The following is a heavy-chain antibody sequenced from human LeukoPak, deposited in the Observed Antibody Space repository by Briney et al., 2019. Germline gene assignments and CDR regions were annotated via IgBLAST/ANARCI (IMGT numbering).Heavy chain of an antibody. CDR2: INPSGGST. V-gene: IGHV1-46*01. Sequence: ASVKVSCKASGYTFTSYYMHWVRQAPGQGLEWMRIINPSGGSTSYAQKFQGRVTMTRDTSTSTVYMELSSLRSEDTAVYYCARARLRFPGWFDPWGQGTLVTVSS. CDR1: GYTFTSYY. J-gene: IGHJ5*02. CDR3: ARARLRFPGWFDP. D-gene: IGHD3-3*01.